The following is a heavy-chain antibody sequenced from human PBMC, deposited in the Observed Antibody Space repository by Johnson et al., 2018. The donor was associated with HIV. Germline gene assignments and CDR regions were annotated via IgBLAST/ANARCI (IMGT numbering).Heavy chain of an antibody. D-gene: IGHD6-6*01. J-gene: IGHJ3*02. Sequence: VQLVESGGGLVQPGGSLRLSCAASGFTFSSYAMSWVRQAPGKGLEWVSAISGSGGSTYYADSVKGRFTISRDNYKNTLYLQMNSLRAEDTAGDYCAKVYSSSVPAPGIWRQGTMVTVSS. CDR1: GFTFSSYA. CDR2: ISGSGGST. V-gene: IGHV3-23*04. CDR3: AKVYSSSVPAPGI.